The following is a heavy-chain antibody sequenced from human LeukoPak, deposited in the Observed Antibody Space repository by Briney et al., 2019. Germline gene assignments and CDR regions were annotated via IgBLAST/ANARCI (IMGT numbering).Heavy chain of an antibody. J-gene: IGHJ6*04. Sequence: ASVKVSCKASGYTFTSYAMHWVRQAPGQRLEWMGWINAGNGNTKYSQKFQGRVTITRDTSASTAYMELSSLRSEDTAVYYCARDSGYDDYYHYYGMDVWGKGTTVTVSS. V-gene: IGHV1-3*01. CDR3: ARDSGYDDYYHYYGMDV. CDR1: GYTFTSYA. CDR2: INAGNGNT. D-gene: IGHD5-12*01.